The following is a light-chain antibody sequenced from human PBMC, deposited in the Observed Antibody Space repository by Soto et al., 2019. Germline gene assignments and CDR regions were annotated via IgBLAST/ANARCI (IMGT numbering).Light chain of an antibody. CDR2: TNT. Sequence: QSVLTQPPSASGTPGQRVTISCSGSSSNVGGNPVNWYQHVPTTAPKLLIYTNTQRPSGVPGRFSGSKSGTSASLAISGLQSEDEADYYCASWDDSLNGPVFGTGTKV. V-gene: IGLV1-44*01. CDR3: ASWDDSLNGPV. CDR1: SSNVGGNP. J-gene: IGLJ1*01.